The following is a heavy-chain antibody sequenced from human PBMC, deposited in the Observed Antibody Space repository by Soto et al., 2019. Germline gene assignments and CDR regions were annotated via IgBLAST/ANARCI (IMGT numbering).Heavy chain of an antibody. V-gene: IGHV1-8*01. CDR2: MNPNSGNT. D-gene: IGHD6-19*01. J-gene: IGHJ5*02. CDR1: GDTFTSYD. Sequence: GASVKVSCKASGDTFTSYDINSVRQATGQGLEWMGWMNPNSGNTGYAQKFQGRVTMTRNTSISTAYMELSSLRSEDTAVYYCARAVGQWLVDAFAFPDWFEPWGQGTLVTVSS. CDR3: ARAVGQWLVDAFAFPDWFEP.